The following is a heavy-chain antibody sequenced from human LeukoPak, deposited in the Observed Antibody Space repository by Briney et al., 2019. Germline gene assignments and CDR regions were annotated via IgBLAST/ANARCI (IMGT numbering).Heavy chain of an antibody. J-gene: IGHJ4*02. Sequence: SETLSLTCTVSGGPISDYYWSWIRQSPGKGLEWIGYIYHSGSSNYNPSLRSRVTMSVDTSKNQFSLKLRSVTAADMAIYYCARDGGYYFDYWGQGILVTVSS. CDR3: ARDGGYYFDY. V-gene: IGHV4-59*01. CDR1: GGPISDYY. CDR2: IYHSGSS. D-gene: IGHD3-16*01.